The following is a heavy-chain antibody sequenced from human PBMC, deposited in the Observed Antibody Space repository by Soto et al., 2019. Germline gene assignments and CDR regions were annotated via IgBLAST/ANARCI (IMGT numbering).Heavy chain of an antibody. CDR1: GFSLSTSGVG. V-gene: IGHV2-5*02. CDR3: AHSLIGYYYDSSGSNWFDP. CDR2: IYWDDDK. D-gene: IGHD3-22*01. Sequence: QITLKESGPTLVKPTQTLTLTCTFSGFSLSTSGVGVGWIRQPPGKALEWLGLIYWDDDKRYSPSLKSRLPITKDTSKNQVVLTMTNMDPVDTATYYCAHSLIGYYYDSSGSNWFDPWGQGTLVTVSS. J-gene: IGHJ5*02.